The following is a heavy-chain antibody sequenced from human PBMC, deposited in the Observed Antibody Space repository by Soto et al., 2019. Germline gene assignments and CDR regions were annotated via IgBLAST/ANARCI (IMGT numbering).Heavy chain of an antibody. D-gene: IGHD6-19*01. J-gene: IGHJ4*02. V-gene: IGHV4-30-4*01. Sequence: SETLSLTCTVSGDSISSGDYYWSWIRQPPGKGLEWIGYIYYSGSTYYNPSLKSRVTISVDTSKNQFSLKLSSVTAADTAVYYCARVADTYYFDYWGQGTLVTVSS. CDR3: ARVADTYYFDY. CDR2: IYYSGST. CDR1: GDSISSGDYY.